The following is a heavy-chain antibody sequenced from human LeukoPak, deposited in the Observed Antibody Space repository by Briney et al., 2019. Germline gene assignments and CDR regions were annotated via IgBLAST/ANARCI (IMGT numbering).Heavy chain of an antibody. Sequence: GGSLRLSCAASGFTFSDYYMRWIRQAPGKGLEGGSYISSSGSTIYYADSVKGRFTISRDNAKNSLYLQMNSLRAEDTAVFYCARDGSGKSSSLDYWGQGTLVTVSS. CDR3: ARDGSGKSSSLDY. V-gene: IGHV3-11*01. CDR1: GFTFSDYY. D-gene: IGHD3-10*01. CDR2: ISSSGSTI. J-gene: IGHJ4*02.